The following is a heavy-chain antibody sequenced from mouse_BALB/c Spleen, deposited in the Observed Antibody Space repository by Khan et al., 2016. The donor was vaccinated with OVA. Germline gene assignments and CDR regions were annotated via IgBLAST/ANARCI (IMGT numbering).Heavy chain of an antibody. CDR1: GYTFTDYA. J-gene: IGHJ3*01. CDR3: ARGSGNSRFAY. D-gene: IGHD1-3*01. V-gene: IGHV1S137*01. CDR2: ISTYYGDA. Sequence: QVQLKESGAELVRPGVSVKISCKGSGYTFTDYAMHWMKQSHAKSLKWIGVISTYYGDASYNQKFKGKATMTVDKSSSTAYMELARLTSEDSAIDYCARGSGNSRFAYWGQGTLVTVSA.